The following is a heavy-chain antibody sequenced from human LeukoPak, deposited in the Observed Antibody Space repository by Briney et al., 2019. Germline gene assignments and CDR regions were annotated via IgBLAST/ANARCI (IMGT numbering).Heavy chain of an antibody. CDR1: GGSISSGGFF. J-gene: IGHJ3*01. CDR3: AKPRATGQGIFDL. D-gene: IGHD5-12*01. V-gene: IGHV4-39*01. Sequence: SETLSLTCTVSGGSISSGGFFWGWIRPPPGKGLEWIGRTYDSGSTDYNPSLQSRVTVSVDTSKNQFSLNLSSVTAADTAVYYCAKPRATGQGIFDLWGQGAMVTVSS. CDR2: TYDSGST.